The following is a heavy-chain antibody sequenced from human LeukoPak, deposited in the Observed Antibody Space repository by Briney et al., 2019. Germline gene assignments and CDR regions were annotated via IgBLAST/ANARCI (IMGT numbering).Heavy chain of an antibody. Sequence: ASVKVSCKDSGYTFTGYYMHWVRQAPGQGLEWMGWINPNSGGTNYAQKFRGRVTMTRDTSISTAYMELSRLRSDDTAVYYCARDFGGDYYDSSGYYYWGQGTLVTVSS. V-gene: IGHV1-2*02. CDR2: INPNSGGT. CDR1: GYTFTGYY. J-gene: IGHJ4*02. D-gene: IGHD3-22*01. CDR3: ARDFGGDYYDSSGYYY.